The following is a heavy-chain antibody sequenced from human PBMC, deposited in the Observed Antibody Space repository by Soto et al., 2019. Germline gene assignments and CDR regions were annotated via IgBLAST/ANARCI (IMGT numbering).Heavy chain of an antibody. CDR2: ISAYNGNT. CDR3: ARVAPYSIFGVVIKGHWFDP. Sequence: ASVKVSCMSSGYTFTSYGISWLRHAPTQVPEWMGWISAYNGNTIYAQKLQGRVTMTTDTSTSTAYMELRSLRSDDTAVYYCARVAPYSIFGVVIKGHWFDPWGQGTLVTVSS. V-gene: IGHV1-18*01. J-gene: IGHJ5*02. CDR1: GYTFTSYG. D-gene: IGHD3-3*01.